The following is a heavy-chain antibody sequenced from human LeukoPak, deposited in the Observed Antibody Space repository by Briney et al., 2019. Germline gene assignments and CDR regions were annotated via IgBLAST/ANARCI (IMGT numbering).Heavy chain of an antibody. CDR1: GGSISSSSYY. Sequence: PSETLSLTCTVSGGSISSSSYYWGWIRQPPGKGLEWIGSIYYSGSTYYNPSLKSRLTISIDTSKNQFSLRLSSVTAADTAVYYCARDFWSGSNWFDPWGQGTLVTVSS. CDR2: IYYSGST. J-gene: IGHJ5*02. V-gene: IGHV4-39*07. CDR3: ARDFWSGSNWFDP. D-gene: IGHD3-3*01.